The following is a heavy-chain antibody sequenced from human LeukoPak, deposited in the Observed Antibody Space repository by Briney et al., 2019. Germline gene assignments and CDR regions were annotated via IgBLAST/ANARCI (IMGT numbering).Heavy chain of an antibody. V-gene: IGHV1-46*01. D-gene: IGHD2-15*01. CDR1: GYTFTSYY. CDR3: AMMGPIGGSHEDSYSYYYYMDV. J-gene: IGHJ6*03. CDR2: INPSGGST. Sequence: ASVKVSCKASGYTFTSYYMHWVRQAPGQGLEWMGIINPSGGSTSYAQKFQGRVTMTRDTSTSTVYMELSSLRSKDTAVYYCAMMGPIGGSHEDSYSYYYYMDVWGKGTTVTVSS.